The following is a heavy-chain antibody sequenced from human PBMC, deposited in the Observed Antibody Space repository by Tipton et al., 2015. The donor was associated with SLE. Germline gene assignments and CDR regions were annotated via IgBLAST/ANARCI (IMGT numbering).Heavy chain of an antibody. CDR3: ARLHGYSYGLNWFDP. CDR1: GYSISSAYY. V-gene: IGHV4-38-2*01. D-gene: IGHD5-18*01. Sequence: TLSLTCEVSGYSISSAYYWAWIRQPPGKGLEWIGSIYYTGTTTYYNSFLKSRVTMSVDTSKNQFSLRLTSVIAADTAVYYCARLHGYSYGLNWFDPWGQGTLISVSS. J-gene: IGHJ5*02. CDR2: IYYTGTTT.